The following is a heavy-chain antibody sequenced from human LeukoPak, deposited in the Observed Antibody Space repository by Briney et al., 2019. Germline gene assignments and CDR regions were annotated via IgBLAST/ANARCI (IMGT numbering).Heavy chain of an antibody. CDR1: GFTFSSFN. J-gene: IGHJ3*02. V-gene: IGHV3-7*01. CDR2: IKQDGSEK. CDR3: ACRWLQLSAFDI. D-gene: IGHD5-24*01. Sequence: GGSLRLSCAASGFTFSSFNMNWVRQAPGKGLEWVANIKQDGSEKYYVDSVKGRFTISRDNAKNSLYLQMNGLRAEDTAVYYCACRWLQLSAFDIWGQGTMVTVSS.